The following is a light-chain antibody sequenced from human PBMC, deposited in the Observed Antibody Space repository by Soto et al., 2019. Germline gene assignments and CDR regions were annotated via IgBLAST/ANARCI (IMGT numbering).Light chain of an antibody. CDR3: QQFNNWPWT. J-gene: IGKJ1*01. CDR2: SAS. V-gene: IGKV3-15*01. CDR1: QGASNK. Sequence: EIVMTQSPATLSVSPGERATLSCRASQGASNKLAWYQQKPGQAPRLLIFSASTRATGIPARFSGSGSGTEFTLTISSLQSEDFAVYYCQQFNNWPWTFGQGTKVEIK.